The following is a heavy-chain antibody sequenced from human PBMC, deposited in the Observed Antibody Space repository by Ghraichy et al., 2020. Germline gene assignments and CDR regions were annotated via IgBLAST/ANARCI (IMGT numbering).Heavy chain of an antibody. CDR1: GFSVSTNY. CDR2: IYKDGGT. D-gene: IGHD1-26*01. CDR3: ARGER. V-gene: IGHV3-66*01. Sequence: GSLRLSCAASGFSVSTNYMSWVRQAPGKGLEWVSVIYKDGGTNYADSVKGRFTISRDNSKNTLSLQMNSLRVEDTAVYYCARGERWGQGNLVTVSS. J-gene: IGHJ4*02.